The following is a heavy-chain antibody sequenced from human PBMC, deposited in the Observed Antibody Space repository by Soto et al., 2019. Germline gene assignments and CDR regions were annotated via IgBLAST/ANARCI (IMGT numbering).Heavy chain of an antibody. V-gene: IGHV3-53*02. J-gene: IGHJ6*02. CDR2: IYSGGST. CDR3: ARDLGITPYYYGMDV. CDR1: GFTVSSNY. D-gene: IGHD1-20*01. Sequence: EVQLVETGGGLLQPGGSLRLSCAASGFTVSSNYMSWVRQAPGKGLEWVSVIYSGGSTYYADSVKGRFTISRDNSKNTLYLQMNSLRAEDTAVYYCARDLGITPYYYGMDVWGQGTTVTVSS.